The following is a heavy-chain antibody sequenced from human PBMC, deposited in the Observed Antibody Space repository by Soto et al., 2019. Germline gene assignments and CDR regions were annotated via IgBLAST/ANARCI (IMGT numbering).Heavy chain of an antibody. CDR1: GFTFSSYS. CDR2: ISSSSSYI. Sequence: GGSLRLSCAASGFTFSSYSMNWVRQAPGKGLEWVSSISSSSSYIYYADSVKGRFTISRDNAKNSLYLQMNSLRAEDTAVYYCARDSVVVEQADAFDIWGQGTMVTVSS. V-gene: IGHV3-21*01. CDR3: ARDSVVVEQADAFDI. D-gene: IGHD2-15*01. J-gene: IGHJ3*02.